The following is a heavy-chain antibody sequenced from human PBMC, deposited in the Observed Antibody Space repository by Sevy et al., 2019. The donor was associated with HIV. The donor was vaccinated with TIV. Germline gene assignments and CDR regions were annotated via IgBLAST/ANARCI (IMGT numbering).Heavy chain of an antibody. J-gene: IGHJ5*02. Sequence: ASVKVSCKASGYTFTGYYMHWVRQAPGQGLEWMGRINPNSGGTNYAQKFQGRVTMTRDTSISTAYMELSRLRSDDTAVYYCARVEYISSSVWFDPWGQGTLVTVSS. V-gene: IGHV1-2*06. D-gene: IGHD6-6*01. CDR3: ARVEYISSSVWFDP. CDR1: GYTFTGYY. CDR2: INPNSGGT.